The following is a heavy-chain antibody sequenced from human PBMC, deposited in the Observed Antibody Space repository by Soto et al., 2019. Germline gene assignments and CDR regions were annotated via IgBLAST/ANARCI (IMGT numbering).Heavy chain of an antibody. CDR1: GYTFTAYA. J-gene: IGHJ4*02. CDR2: INAGNGNT. D-gene: IGHD6-19*01. Sequence: QVQLVQSGAEEKKPGASVKVSCKASGYTFTAYAMHWVRQAPGQRLEWMGWINAGNGNTKYSQRFQGRVTITRDTSASTAYMELSSLRSEDTAVLYCARTVAVPADFDYWGQGRLVTVSS. CDR3: ARTVAVPADFDY. V-gene: IGHV1-3*05.